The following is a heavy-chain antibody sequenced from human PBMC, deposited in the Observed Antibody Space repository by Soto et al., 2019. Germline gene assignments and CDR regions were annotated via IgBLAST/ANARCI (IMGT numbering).Heavy chain of an antibody. Sequence: PGGSLRLSCAASGFTFSSYAMSRVRQAPGEGLEWVSAISGSGGSTYYADSVKGRFTISRDNSKNTLYLQMNSLRAEDTAVYYCAKETYYYDSSGYLDYWGQGTLVTVSS. V-gene: IGHV3-23*01. CDR3: AKETYYYDSSGYLDY. J-gene: IGHJ4*02. CDR2: ISGSGGST. D-gene: IGHD3-22*01. CDR1: GFTFSSYA.